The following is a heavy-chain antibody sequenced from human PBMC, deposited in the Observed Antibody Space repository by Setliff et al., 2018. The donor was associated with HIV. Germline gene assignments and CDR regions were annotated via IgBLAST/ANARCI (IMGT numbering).Heavy chain of an antibody. Sequence: EPLSLTCTVSGGSIRATSYYWGWIRQPPGKGLEWIGSIYYSGSTKYNPSLKSRVTISLDMSKNQFSLKLNSVTAADTATYYCARLGYYNFWSGYWTDYWGHGTLVTVSS. CDR1: GGSIRATSYY. D-gene: IGHD3-3*01. V-gene: IGHV4-39*01. CDR3: ARLGYYNFWSGYWTDY. J-gene: IGHJ4*01. CDR2: IYYSGST.